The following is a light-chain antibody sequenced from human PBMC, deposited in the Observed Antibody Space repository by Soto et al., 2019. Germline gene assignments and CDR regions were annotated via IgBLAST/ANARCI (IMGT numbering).Light chain of an antibody. Sequence: EIVLTQSPGTLSLSPGERATLSCRASQSVSSDYLAWYQQKPGQAPRLLIYGASSGATGIPDRFRGSGSGTDFTLTINRLEPEDFAVYYCQQYGYLLTLGGGTKVDIK. CDR3: QQYGYLLT. V-gene: IGKV3-20*01. CDR1: QSVSSDY. CDR2: GAS. J-gene: IGKJ4*01.